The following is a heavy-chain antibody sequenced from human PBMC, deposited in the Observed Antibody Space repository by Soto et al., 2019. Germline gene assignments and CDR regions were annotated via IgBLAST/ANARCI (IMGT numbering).Heavy chain of an antibody. Sequence: QVKLVQSGGGEVQPGRSLRLSCAASGFTFNTYGMHWVRQAPGKGLEWVALISYDGTNKYYGDSVKGRFTISRDNSKNTVYLQMNSLRAEDTAVYYCAKQFGTGWYYFDYWGQGTLVTVSS. J-gene: IGHJ4*02. D-gene: IGHD6-19*01. CDR1: GFTFNTYG. V-gene: IGHV3-30*18. CDR3: AKQFGTGWYYFDY. CDR2: ISYDGTNK.